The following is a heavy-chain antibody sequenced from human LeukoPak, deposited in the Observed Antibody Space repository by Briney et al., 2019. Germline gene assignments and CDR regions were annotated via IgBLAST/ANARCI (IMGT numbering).Heavy chain of an antibody. CDR1: GFTFSNCA. CDR3: AKFRPITSVAGTIFHY. D-gene: IGHD6-19*01. V-gene: IGHV3-23*01. Sequence: GGSLGLSCAASGFTFSNCAMSWVRQAPGKGLEWVSAISGSGGSTYYADSVKGRFTISRDNSKNTLYLQMNTLRAEDTAVYYCAKFRPITSVAGTIFHYWGQGTLVTVSS. CDR2: ISGSGGST. J-gene: IGHJ4*02.